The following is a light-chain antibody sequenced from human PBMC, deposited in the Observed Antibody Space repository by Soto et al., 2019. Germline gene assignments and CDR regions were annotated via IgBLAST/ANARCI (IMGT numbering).Light chain of an antibody. CDR1: QSINAH. CDR2: GAS. Sequence: EVVMTQSPATLSVSPGERVTLSCRASQSINAHLAWYQQKPGQAPRLLIHGASTRATGIPARFSGSGYGTEFILXISSLXXXXFAVXXXXXXXTWLWTFGQXTKVEIQ. J-gene: IGKJ1*01. V-gene: IGKV3-15*01. CDR3: XXXXTWLWT.